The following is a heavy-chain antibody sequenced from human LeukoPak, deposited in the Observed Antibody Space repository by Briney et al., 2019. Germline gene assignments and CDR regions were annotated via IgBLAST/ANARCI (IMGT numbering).Heavy chain of an antibody. Sequence: GGSLRLSCAASRFTFPNYAMSWVRQAPGKGLQWVSYISGYGASTFYADSVKGRFTISRDNSKNTLYLQMNSLRAEDTALYYCAKDGPNYYYYYMGVWGKGTTVTVSS. V-gene: IGHV3-23*01. CDR1: RFTFPNYA. CDR2: ISGYGAST. CDR3: AKDGPNYYYYYMGV. J-gene: IGHJ6*03.